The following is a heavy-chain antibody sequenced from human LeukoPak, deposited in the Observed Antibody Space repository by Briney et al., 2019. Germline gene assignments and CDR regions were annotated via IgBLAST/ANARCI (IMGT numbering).Heavy chain of an antibody. D-gene: IGHD1-26*01. Sequence: ASVKVSCKASGGTFSSYAISWVRQAPGQGLEWMGRIIPILGIANYAQKFQGRVAITAGKSTSTAYMELSSLRSEDTAVYYCAREAQRTLGHYFDYWGQGTLVTVSS. CDR3: AREAQRTLGHYFDY. CDR1: GGTFSSYA. J-gene: IGHJ4*02. V-gene: IGHV1-69*04. CDR2: IIPILGIA.